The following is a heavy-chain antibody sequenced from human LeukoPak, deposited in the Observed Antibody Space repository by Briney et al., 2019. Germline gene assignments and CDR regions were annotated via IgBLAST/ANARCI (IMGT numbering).Heavy chain of an antibody. J-gene: IGHJ4*02. CDR2: ISAYNGNT. D-gene: IGHD3-22*01. CDR3: ARDSDRGYGDY. CDR1: GYTFTSYG. V-gene: IGHV1-18*01. Sequence: ASVKVSRKASGYTFTSYGISWVRRAPGQGLEWMGWISAYNGNTDYAQKLQGRVTMTTDTSTSTAYMELRSLRSDDTAVYYCARDSDRGYGDYWGQGTLVTVSS.